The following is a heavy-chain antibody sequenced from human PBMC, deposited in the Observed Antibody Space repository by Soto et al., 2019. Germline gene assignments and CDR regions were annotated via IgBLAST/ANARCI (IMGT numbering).Heavy chain of an antibody. CDR3: AAGRGGNLGYYSGMDV. CDR2: IVIGSGNT. CDR1: GLPFTRSA. J-gene: IGHJ6*02. D-gene: IGHD1-26*01. V-gene: IGHV1-58*01. Sequence: ASVKACSKAPGLPFTRSAGQWVREACEQRPQWIGWIVIGSGNTNYAQKVQERVTITRDMSTSTAYMELSGLRPEDTAVYYCAAGRGGNLGYYSGMDVWGQGTTVTVSS.